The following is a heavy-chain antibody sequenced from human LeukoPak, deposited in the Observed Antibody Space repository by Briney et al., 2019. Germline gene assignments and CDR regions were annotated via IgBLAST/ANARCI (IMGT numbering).Heavy chain of an antibody. CDR3: ARVLAGSAFDI. CDR1: GFTVSSNY. Sequence: RSLRLSCAASGFTVSSNYMSWVRQAPGKGLEWVSIIHTGGTIYYADSVKGRFTISRDISKNMLFLQMNSLRAEDTAVYYCARVLAGSAFDIWGQGTMVIVSS. CDR2: IHTGGTI. J-gene: IGHJ3*02. V-gene: IGHV3-53*01. D-gene: IGHD1-1*01.